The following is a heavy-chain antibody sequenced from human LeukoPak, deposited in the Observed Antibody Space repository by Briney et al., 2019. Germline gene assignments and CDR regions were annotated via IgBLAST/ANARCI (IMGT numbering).Heavy chain of an antibody. CDR2: IYYSGST. CDR3: AAGSPMDV. V-gene: IGHV4-39*07. J-gene: IGHJ6*02. D-gene: IGHD3-10*01. CDR1: GGSISSSSYY. Sequence: PSETLSLTCAVSGGSISSSSYYWGWIRQPPGKGLEWIGSIYYSGSTYYNPSLKSRVTISVDTSKNQFSLKLNSVTAADTAVYYCAAGSPMDVWGQGTTVTVSS.